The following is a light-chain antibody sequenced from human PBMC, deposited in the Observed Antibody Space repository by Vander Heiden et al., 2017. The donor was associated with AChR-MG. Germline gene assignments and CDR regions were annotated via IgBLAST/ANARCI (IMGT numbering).Light chain of an antibody. CDR3: QQYNDWPPWT. J-gene: IGKJ1*01. CDR1: QSVKSN. CDR2: GAS. Sequence: EIVMTQSPATLSVYPGERVTLSCRASQSVKSNLAWYQQKPGQAPRLLIYGASTRAAGAPDRFSGSGSGTEFTLTISSLQSEDFALYYCQQYNDWPPWTFGQGTKVEIK. V-gene: IGKV3-15*01.